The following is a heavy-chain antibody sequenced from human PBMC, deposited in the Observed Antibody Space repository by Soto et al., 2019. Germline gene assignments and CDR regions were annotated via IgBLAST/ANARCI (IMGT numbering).Heavy chain of an antibody. J-gene: IGHJ4*02. V-gene: IGHV3-48*02. CDR3: AREGPGIMITFGGVIAFDY. Sequence: GGSLRLSCAASGFTFSSYSMNWVRQAPGKGLEWVSYISSSSSTIYYADSVKGRFTISRGNAKNSLYLQMNSLRDEDTAVYYCAREGPGIMITFGGVIAFDYWGQGTLVTVSS. D-gene: IGHD3-16*02. CDR1: GFTFSSYS. CDR2: ISSSSSTI.